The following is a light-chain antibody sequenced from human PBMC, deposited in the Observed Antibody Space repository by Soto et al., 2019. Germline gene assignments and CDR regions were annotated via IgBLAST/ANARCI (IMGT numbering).Light chain of an antibody. CDR1: QSVSSTY. CDR3: QQYGSSAT. V-gene: IGKV3-20*01. CDR2: GAS. J-gene: IGKJ2*01. Sequence: EIVLTQSPGTLSLSPGERATLSCRASQSVSSTYLAWYQQKPGQAPRLLIYGASSRATGIPDRFSAGGSGTDFTLTISRLEPEDFAVYYCQQYGSSATFGQGTKLEIK.